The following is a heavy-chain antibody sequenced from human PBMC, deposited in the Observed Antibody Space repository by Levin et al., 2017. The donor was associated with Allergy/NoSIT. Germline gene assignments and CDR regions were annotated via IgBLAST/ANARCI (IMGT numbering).Heavy chain of an antibody. CDR3: ARSSPGGFSYGHHFDY. V-gene: IGHV2-70*16. Sequence: QTLSLTCTFSGFSLTTSAMCVSWIRQPPGKALEWLARIDWDDDKFYSTSLKTRLSISKNTSKNQVVLTMTNMDPVDTATYYCARSSPGGFSYGHHFDYWGQGTLVAVSS. CDR1: GFSLTTSAMC. D-gene: IGHD5-18*01. J-gene: IGHJ4*02. CDR2: IDWDDDK.